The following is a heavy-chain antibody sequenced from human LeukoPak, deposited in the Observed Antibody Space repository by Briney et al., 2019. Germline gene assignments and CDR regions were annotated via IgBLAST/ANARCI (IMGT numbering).Heavy chain of an antibody. CDR1: GGSISSYY. Sequence: KPSETLSLTCTVSGGSISSYYWSWIRQPPGKGLEWIGYIYYSGSTNYNPSLKSRVTISVDTSKNQFSLKLSSVTAADTAVYYCAAVPPGPPKQWPNSPAGYWGQGTLVTVSS. J-gene: IGHJ4*02. CDR2: IYYSGST. D-gene: IGHD6-19*01. V-gene: IGHV4-59*01. CDR3: AAVPPGPPKQWPNSPAGY.